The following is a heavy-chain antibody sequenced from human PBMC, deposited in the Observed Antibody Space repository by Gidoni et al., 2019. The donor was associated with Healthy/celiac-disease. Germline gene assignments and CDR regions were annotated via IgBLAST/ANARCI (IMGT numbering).Heavy chain of an antibody. V-gene: IGHV3-48*01. CDR2: SSSSSRTI. J-gene: IGHJ4*02. Sequence: EVQLVESGGGLVQPGGSLRLSCAASGFTFSSYSMNWVRQAPGKGLEWVSYSSSSSRTIYYADSVKGRFTISRDNAKNSLYLQMNSLRAEDTAVYYCARQIRFLEWLPREKTRPFDYWGQGTLVTVSS. CDR3: ARQIRFLEWLPREKTRPFDY. CDR1: GFTFSSYS. D-gene: IGHD3-3*01.